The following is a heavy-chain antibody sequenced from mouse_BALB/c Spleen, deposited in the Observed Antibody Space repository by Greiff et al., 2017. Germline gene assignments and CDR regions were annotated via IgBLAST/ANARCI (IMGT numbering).Heavy chain of an antibody. Sequence: QVQLKQSGPGLVAPSQSLSITCTVSGFSLTSYGVHWVRQPPGKGLEWLGVIWAGGSTNYNSALMSRLSISKDNSKSQVFLKMNSLQTDDTAMYYCARDNYGSRGAMDYWGQGTSVTVSS. J-gene: IGHJ4*01. V-gene: IGHV2-9*02. CDR3: ARDNYGSRGAMDY. CDR1: GFSLTSYG. CDR2: IWAGGST. D-gene: IGHD1-1*01.